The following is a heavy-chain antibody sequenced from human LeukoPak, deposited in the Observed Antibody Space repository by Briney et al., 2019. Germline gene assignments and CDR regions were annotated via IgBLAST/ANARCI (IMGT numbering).Heavy chain of an antibody. D-gene: IGHD6-13*01. CDR3: ARDWRQLAHDY. CDR2: ISTSGSTI. Sequence: GGSLRLSCAASGFTFSSYEMNWVRQAPGKGLEWVSYISTSGSTIYYADSVKGRFTISRDNAKNSLYLQMHSLRAEDTAVYYCARDWRQLAHDYWGQGTLVTVSS. J-gene: IGHJ4*02. V-gene: IGHV3-48*03. CDR1: GFTFSSYE.